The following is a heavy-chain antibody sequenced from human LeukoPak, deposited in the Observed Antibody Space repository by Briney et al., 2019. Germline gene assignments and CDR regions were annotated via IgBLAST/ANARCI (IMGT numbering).Heavy chain of an antibody. CDR1: GLTFSSHA. CDR2: ISSSGSST. D-gene: IGHD1-26*01. Sequence: GGSLRLSCAASGLTFSSHAMSWVRQAPGKGLEWVSGISSSGSSTYYADSVKGRFTISRDNAKSSLCLQMDSLRAGDTAVYYCAREDGSQLDYWGRGTLVTVSS. J-gene: IGHJ4*02. V-gene: IGHV3-21*01. CDR3: AREDGSQLDY.